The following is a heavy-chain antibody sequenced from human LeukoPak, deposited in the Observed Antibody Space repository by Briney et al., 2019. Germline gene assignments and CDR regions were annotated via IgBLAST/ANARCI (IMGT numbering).Heavy chain of an antibody. V-gene: IGHV3-21*01. CDR1: GFTFSSYN. CDR3: ARDVLIAADGVIRLRAFDI. CDR2: ISSSSSFI. J-gene: IGHJ3*02. Sequence: PGGSLRLSCAASGFTFSSYNMNWVRQTPGKGLEWVSSISSSSSFIYYADSVKGRFTISRDNAKNSLYLQMNSLRAEDTAVYYCARDVLIAADGVIRLRAFDIWGQGTVVTVSS. D-gene: IGHD6-13*01.